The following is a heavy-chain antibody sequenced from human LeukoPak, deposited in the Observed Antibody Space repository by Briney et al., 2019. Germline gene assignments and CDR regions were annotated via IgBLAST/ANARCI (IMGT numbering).Heavy chain of an antibody. V-gene: IGHV4-39*07. J-gene: IGHJ4*02. CDR3: ARDFGYSYGPFDY. D-gene: IGHD5-18*01. Sequence: SETLSLTCTVSGASITSSGYYWGWIRQPPGKGLEWIGSIYYSGSTYYNPSLKSRVTISVDTSKNQFSLKLSSVTAADTAVYYCARDFGYSYGPFDYWGQGTLVTVSS. CDR1: GASITSSGYY. CDR2: IYYSGST.